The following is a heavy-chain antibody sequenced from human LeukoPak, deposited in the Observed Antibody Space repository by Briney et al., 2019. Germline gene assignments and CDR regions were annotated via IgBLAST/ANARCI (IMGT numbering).Heavy chain of an antibody. CDR1: GGSISSYY. D-gene: IGHD3-22*01. CDR3: ARDWDWTYYYDSTRAFDI. J-gene: IGHJ3*02. V-gene: IGHV4-59*12. Sequence: SETLSLTCTVSGGSISSYYWSWIRQPPGKGLEWIGYIYYSGSTNHNPSLKSRVTMSVDTSKNQFSLKLSSVTAADTAVYYCARDWDWTYYYDSTRAFDIWGQGTMVTVSS. CDR2: IYYSGST.